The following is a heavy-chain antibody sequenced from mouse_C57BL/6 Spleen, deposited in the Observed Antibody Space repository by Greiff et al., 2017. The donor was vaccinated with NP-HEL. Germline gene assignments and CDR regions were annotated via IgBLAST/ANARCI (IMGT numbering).Heavy chain of an antibody. CDR2: IYPGDGDT. CDR1: GYAFSSYW. D-gene: IGHD1-1*01. J-gene: IGHJ3*01. CDR3: ARGLGRGSSSWFAD. Sequence: QVQLQQSGAELVKPGASVKISCKASGYAFSSYWMNWVKQRPGKGLEWIGQIYPGDGDTNYNGKFKGKATLTADKSSSTAYMQLSSLTSEDSAVYFWARGLGRGSSSWFADWGQGTLVTVSA. V-gene: IGHV1-80*01.